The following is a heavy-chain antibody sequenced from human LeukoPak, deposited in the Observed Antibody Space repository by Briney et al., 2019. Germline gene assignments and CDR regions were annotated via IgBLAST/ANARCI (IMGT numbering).Heavy chain of an antibody. CDR3: TTGYCSSTSCYTSALDI. D-gene: IGHD2-2*02. J-gene: IGHJ3*02. CDR1: GFDFGGLW. Sequence: GGSLRLSCTASGFDFGGLWMSWVRQAPGKGLEWVGRIISKTDGGTTSYAAPVKGRFTISRDDSKNTLYLQMNSLKTEDTAVYYCTTGYCSSTSCYTSALDIWGQGTMVTVSS. CDR2: IISKTDGGTT. V-gene: IGHV3-15*01.